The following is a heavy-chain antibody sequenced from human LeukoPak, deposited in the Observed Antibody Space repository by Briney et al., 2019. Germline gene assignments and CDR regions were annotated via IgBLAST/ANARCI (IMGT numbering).Heavy chain of an antibody. V-gene: IGHV4-34*01. D-gene: IGHD2-2*03. CDR1: SESFSGYS. J-gene: IGHJ4*02. CDR2: INHSGST. CDR3: ARGPDGYCSSASCHHYFDH. Sequence: SETLSLTCAVYSESFSGYSYIWIRQPPGKGLDWIGKINHSGSTNYNPSLKSRVAISIDTSKNQFSLKLNSVIAADTGVYYCARGPDGYCSSASCHHYFDHWGQGTLVSVSS.